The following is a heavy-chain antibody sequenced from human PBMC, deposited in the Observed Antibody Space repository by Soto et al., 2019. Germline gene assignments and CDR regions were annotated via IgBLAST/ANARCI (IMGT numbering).Heavy chain of an antibody. CDR3: ARQLTGTTIPFDY. CDR2: INAGNGKT. V-gene: IGHV1-3*01. CDR1: GYTFTSYA. J-gene: IGHJ4*02. D-gene: IGHD1-20*01. Sequence: QVKLVQSGAEVKKPGASVKVSCKASGYTFTSYALHWVRQAPGQRLEWMGWINAGNGKTAYSQKFQGRVTVTRDTSASTAYMELSSLRSEDTAVYYCARQLTGTTIPFDYWGQGTLVTVSS.